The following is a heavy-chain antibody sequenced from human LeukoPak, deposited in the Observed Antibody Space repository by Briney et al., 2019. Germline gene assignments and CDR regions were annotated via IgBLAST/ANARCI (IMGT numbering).Heavy chain of an antibody. CDR2: ISSGGSTI. D-gene: IGHD3-10*01. Sequence: PGGSLRLSCAASGFTFSSYGMHWIRQAPGKGLEWVSYISSGGSTIYYADSVKGRFTISRDNAKNSLYLQMNSLRAEDTAVYYCAREAVTPYYGMDVWGQGTTVTVSS. V-gene: IGHV3-48*04. J-gene: IGHJ6*02. CDR1: GFTFSSYG. CDR3: AREAVTPYYGMDV.